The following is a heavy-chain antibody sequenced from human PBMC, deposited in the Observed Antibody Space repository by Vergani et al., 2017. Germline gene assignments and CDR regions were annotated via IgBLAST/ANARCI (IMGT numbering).Heavy chain of an antibody. J-gene: IGHJ2*01. V-gene: IGHV2-5*01. CDR3: ADRRGGYCSSTSCRYWYFDL. Sequence: QITLKESGPTLVKPTQTLTLTCTFSGFSLSTSGVGVGWIRQPPGKALEWLALIYWNDDKRDSPSLKSSLTITKDTSKNQVVLTMTNMDPVDTATYYCADRRGGYCSSTSCRYWYFDLWGRGTLVTVSS. CDR1: GFSLSTSGVG. D-gene: IGHD2-2*01. CDR2: IYWNDDK.